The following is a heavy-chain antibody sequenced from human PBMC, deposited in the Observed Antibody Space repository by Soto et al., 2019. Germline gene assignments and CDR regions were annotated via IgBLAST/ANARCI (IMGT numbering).Heavy chain of an antibody. CDR3: ARVMLNGFYYYMDV. D-gene: IGHD3-16*01. V-gene: IGHV3-53*04. Sequence: GGSLRLSCAASGFTFDDYAMHWVRQAPGKGLEWVSVIYSGGSTYYADSVKGRFTISRHNSKNTLYLQMNSLRAEDTAVYYCARVMLNGFYYYMDVWGKGTTVTVSS. CDR2: IYSGGST. CDR1: GFTFDDYA. J-gene: IGHJ6*03.